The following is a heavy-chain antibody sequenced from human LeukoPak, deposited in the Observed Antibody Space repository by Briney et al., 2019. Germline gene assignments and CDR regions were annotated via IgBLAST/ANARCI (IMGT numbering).Heavy chain of an antibody. CDR3: ATGYSSSCLDY. V-gene: IGHV4-59*01. Sequence: SETLSLTCAVYGGSFSGYYWSWIRQPPGKGLEWIGYIYYSGSTNYNPSLKSRVTISVDTSKNQFSLKLSSVTAADTAVYYCATGYSSSCLDYWGQGTLVTVSS. D-gene: IGHD6-13*01. CDR2: IYYSGST. CDR1: GGSFSGYY. J-gene: IGHJ4*02.